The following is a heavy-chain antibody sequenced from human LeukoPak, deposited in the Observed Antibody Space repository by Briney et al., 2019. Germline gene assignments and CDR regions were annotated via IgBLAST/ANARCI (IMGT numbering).Heavy chain of an antibody. CDR2: ISGRSYI. CDR1: GFTFSTYS. J-gene: IGHJ6*03. Sequence: GGSLRLSCAASGFTFSTYSMSWVRQAPGKGLEWVSSISGRSYIDYADSVRGRFTISRDNAKNSLYLQMNSLRAEDTAVYYCARVIISYYHMDVWGKGTMVTVSS. CDR3: ARVIISYYHMDV. V-gene: IGHV3-21*01.